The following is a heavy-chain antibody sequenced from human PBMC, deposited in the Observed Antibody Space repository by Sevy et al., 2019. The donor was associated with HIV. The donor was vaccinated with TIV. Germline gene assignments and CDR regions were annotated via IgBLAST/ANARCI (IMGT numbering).Heavy chain of an antibody. V-gene: IGHV3-23*01. Sequence: GGSLRLPCAASGFTFTNYGMHWVRQAPGKGLEWVSGISNSGANTYYADSVRGRFTVPRDNSKNTVYLQLNSLRAEDTAIYYCAKEWTLLSDWYGEFDYWGQGTLVTVSS. D-gene: IGHD6-19*01. CDR1: GFTFTNYG. CDR3: AKEWTLLSDWYGEFDY. J-gene: IGHJ4*02. CDR2: ISNSGANT.